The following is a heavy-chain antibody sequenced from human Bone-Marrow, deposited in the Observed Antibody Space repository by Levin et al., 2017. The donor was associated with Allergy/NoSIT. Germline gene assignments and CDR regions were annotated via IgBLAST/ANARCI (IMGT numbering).Heavy chain of an antibody. Sequence: GGSLRLSCAASGFTFSSSWMHWVRQVPGKGLVWVSRIDSDGTTTSYADSVKGRFTISRDNAKNTLYLQMNNLRAEDTAVYYCARGKWFELDYWGQGTLVTVSS. CDR3: ARGKWFELDY. J-gene: IGHJ4*02. CDR1: GFTFSSSW. CDR2: IDSDGTTT. D-gene: IGHD3-10*01. V-gene: IGHV3-74*01.